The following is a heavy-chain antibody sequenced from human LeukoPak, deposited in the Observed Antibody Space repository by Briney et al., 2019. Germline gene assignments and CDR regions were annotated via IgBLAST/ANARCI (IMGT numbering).Heavy chain of an antibody. CDR2: IIPIFGTA. V-gene: IGHV1-69*06. CDR1: GGTFSSYA. J-gene: IGHJ4*02. D-gene: IGHD2-15*01. Sequence: ASVKVSCKASGGTFSSYAISWVRQAPGQGLEWMGGIIPIFGTANYAQKFQGRVMITADKSTSTAYMELSSLRSEDTAVYYCARVGCSGGSCHSWFDYWGQGTLVTVSS. CDR3: ARVGCSGGSCHSWFDY.